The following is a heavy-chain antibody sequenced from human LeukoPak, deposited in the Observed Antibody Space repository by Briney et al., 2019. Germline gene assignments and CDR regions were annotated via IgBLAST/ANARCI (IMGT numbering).Heavy chain of an antibody. D-gene: IGHD2-2*01. CDR2: INPSGGST. CDR3: ARDLGDIVVGINHPDWGYFDY. Sequence: ASVKVSCKASGYTFTSYYMHWVRQAPGQGLEWMGIINPSGGSTSYAQKFQGRVTMTRDMSTSTVYMELSSLRSEDTAVYYCARDLGDIVVGINHPDWGYFDYWGQGTLVTVSS. V-gene: IGHV1-46*01. J-gene: IGHJ4*02. CDR1: GYTFTSYY.